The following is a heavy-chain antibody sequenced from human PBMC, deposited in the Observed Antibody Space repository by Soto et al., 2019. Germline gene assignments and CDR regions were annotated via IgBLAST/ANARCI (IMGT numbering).Heavy chain of an antibody. V-gene: IGHV3-73*02. D-gene: IGHD1-26*01. CDR3: TRSGGSYSFGY. CDR1: GFTLRGSA. J-gene: IGHJ4*02. Sequence: EVQLVESGGGLVQPGESLKLSCAASGFTLRGSAVHWVRQASGKGLEWVGRIRSKTHSYATEYIASVKGRFTMSRDDSNNTAYLQMNGLKTDDTAVYYCTRSGGSYSFGYWGQGTLVTVSS. CDR2: IRSKTHSYAT.